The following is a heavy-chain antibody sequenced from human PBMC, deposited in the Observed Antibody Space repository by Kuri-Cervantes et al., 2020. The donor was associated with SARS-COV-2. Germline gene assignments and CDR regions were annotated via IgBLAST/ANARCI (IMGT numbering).Heavy chain of an antibody. Sequence: GGSLRLSCAASGFTFSSYSMNWVRQAPGKGLEWVSYISSSSSTIYYADSVKGRFTISRDNAKNSLYLQMNSLRAEDTAVYYCARQPHYDLCFMDVWGQGTTVTVSS. CDR3: ARQPHYDLCFMDV. CDR2: ISSSSSTI. J-gene: IGHJ6*02. CDR1: GFTFSSYS. V-gene: IGHV3-48*01. D-gene: IGHD3-3*01.